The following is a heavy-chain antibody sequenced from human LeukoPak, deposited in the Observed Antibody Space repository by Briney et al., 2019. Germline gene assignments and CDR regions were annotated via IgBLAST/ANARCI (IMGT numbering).Heavy chain of an antibody. CDR2: ISGSGGST. CDR3: AKVGGSYLLDY. D-gene: IGHD1-26*01. V-gene: IGHV3-23*01. CDR1: GFTVSSTY. Sequence: GGSLRLACAASGFTVSSTYMSWLRQAPGKGLEWVSAISGSGGSTYYADSVKGRFTISRDNSKNTLYLQMNSLRAEDTAVYYCAKVGGSYLLDYRGQGTLVTVSS. J-gene: IGHJ4*02.